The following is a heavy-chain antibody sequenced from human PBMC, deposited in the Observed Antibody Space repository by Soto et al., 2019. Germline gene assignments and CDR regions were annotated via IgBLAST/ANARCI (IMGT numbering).Heavy chain of an antibody. CDR3: ARDNCSGGTCNRAFDV. CDR1: GDSINNRNL. V-gene: IGHV4-4*02. Sequence: PSETLSLTCVVSGDSINNRNLWSWVRQAPGKGLEWIGNIFPTGTTKSNPSLQSRVTISLDKSKNQFSLRLTSVTAADTALYYCARDNCSGGTCNRAFDVWGRGTLVTVSS. CDR2: IFPTGTT. J-gene: IGHJ3*01. D-gene: IGHD2-15*01.